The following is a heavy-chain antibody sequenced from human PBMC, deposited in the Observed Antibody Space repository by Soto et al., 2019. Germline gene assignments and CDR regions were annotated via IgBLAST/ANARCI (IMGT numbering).Heavy chain of an antibody. J-gene: IGHJ4*02. Sequence: PGGSLRLSCAASGFTFSSYGMHWVRQAPGKGLEWVAVISCDGSNKYYADSVKGRFTISRDNSKNTLYLQMNSLRAEDTAVYYCAKGALYYDILTGPVYWGQGALVTVSS. CDR2: ISCDGSNK. V-gene: IGHV3-30*18. D-gene: IGHD3-9*01. CDR3: AKGALYYDILTGPVY. CDR1: GFTFSSYG.